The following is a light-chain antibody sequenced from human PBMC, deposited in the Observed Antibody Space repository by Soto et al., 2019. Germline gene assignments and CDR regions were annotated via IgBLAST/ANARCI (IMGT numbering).Light chain of an antibody. J-gene: IGKJ1*01. Sequence: IQLTQTPSTLSASVGDRVTITCRASQGISSYLAWYQQKPGKAPKLLIYAASTLQSGVPSRFSGSGSGTDFTLTISCLQSEDFATYYCQQYYSYPRTFGQGTKVDIK. CDR2: AAS. V-gene: IGKV1-8*01. CDR1: QGISSY. CDR3: QQYYSYPRT.